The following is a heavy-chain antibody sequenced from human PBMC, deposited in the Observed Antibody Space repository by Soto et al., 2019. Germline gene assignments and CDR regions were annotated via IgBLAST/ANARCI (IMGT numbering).Heavy chain of an antibody. CDR2: ISSNGGST. CDR3: VKLSTFGGVIVLNFDY. V-gene: IGHV3-64D*06. CDR1: GFTFSSCG. J-gene: IGHJ4*02. D-gene: IGHD3-16*02. Sequence: PGGSLRLSCSASGFTFSSCGMHWVRQAPGQGLGYVSAISSNGGSTYYADSVKGRFTISRDNSKNTLYLQMSSLTAEDTAVYYCVKLSTFGGVIVLNFDYWGQGTLVTVSS.